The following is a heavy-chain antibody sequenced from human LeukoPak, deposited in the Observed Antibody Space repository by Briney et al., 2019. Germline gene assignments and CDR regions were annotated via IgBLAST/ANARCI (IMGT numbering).Heavy chain of an antibody. CDR2: VTDDGSST. CDR3: ARDPRDSYGYWYFDL. J-gene: IGHJ2*01. CDR1: GFTFKNYW. D-gene: IGHD5-18*01. V-gene: IGHV3-74*01. Sequence: GGSLRLSCAASGFTFKNYWMHWIRQAPGKGPMWVSRVTDDGSSTGYADSVKGRFTISRDDAKNTLYLQMNSLRVEDTAVYYCARDPRDSYGYWYFDLWGRGTLVTVSS.